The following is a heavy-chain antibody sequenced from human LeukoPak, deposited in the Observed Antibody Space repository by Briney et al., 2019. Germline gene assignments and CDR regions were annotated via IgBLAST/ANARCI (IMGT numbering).Heavy chain of an antibody. Sequence: ASVKVSCKASGYTLTSYGISWVRQAPGQGLEWMGCTSAYNGQTNYAQKFQARVTMTTDTSTTTAYMELRNLRSDDTAVYYCARGSDYYTPSGAHYYYMDVWGKGTTVTVSS. V-gene: IGHV1-18*01. CDR1: GYTLTSYG. CDR2: TSAYNGQT. D-gene: IGHD3-10*01. CDR3: ARGSDYYTPSGAHYYYMDV. J-gene: IGHJ6*03.